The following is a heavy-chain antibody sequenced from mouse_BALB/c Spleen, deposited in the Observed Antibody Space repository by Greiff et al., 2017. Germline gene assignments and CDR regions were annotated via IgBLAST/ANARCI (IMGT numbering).Heavy chain of an antibody. CDR1: GFNIKDTY. CDR2: IDPANGNT. D-gene: IGHD1-1*01. J-gene: IGHJ2*01. V-gene: IGHV14-3*02. Sequence: VQLQQSGAELVKPGASVKLSCTASGFNIKDTYMHWVKQRPEQGLEWIGRIDPANGNTKYDPKFQGKATITADTSSNTAYLQLSSLTSEDTAVYYCARSDYCGSSSPFDYWGQGTTLTVSS. CDR3: ARSDYCGSSSPFDY.